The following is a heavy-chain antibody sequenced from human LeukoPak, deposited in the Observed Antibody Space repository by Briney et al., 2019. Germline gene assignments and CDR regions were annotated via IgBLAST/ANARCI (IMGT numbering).Heavy chain of an antibody. CDR1: GYTFTSYG. Sequence: ASVKVSCKASGYTFTSYGISWVRQAPGQGLEWMGGIIPIFGTANYAQKFQGRVTITADESTSTAYMELSSLRPEDTAVYYCASNYYDSSGYPYYFDYWGQGTLVTVSS. V-gene: IGHV1-69*13. D-gene: IGHD3-22*01. J-gene: IGHJ4*02. CDR3: ASNYYDSSGYPYYFDY. CDR2: IIPIFGTA.